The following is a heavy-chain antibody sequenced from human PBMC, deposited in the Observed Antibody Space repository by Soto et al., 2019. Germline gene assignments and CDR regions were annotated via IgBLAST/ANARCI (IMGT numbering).Heavy chain of an antibody. CDR2: IRNRASSATT. V-gene: IGHV3-72*01. CDR1: GFTFSDHF. Sequence: EVQLVESGGGLVQPGGSLRLSCAASGFTFSDHFMDRVRQAPAKGLEWVGRIRNRASSATTAYAASVRGRFTISRDDSKIFLYLQMSSLKTEDSAVYHCARSTVSTTPYYSDYWGQGTLVTVSS. CDR3: ARSTVSTTPYYSDY. D-gene: IGHD4-17*01. J-gene: IGHJ4*02.